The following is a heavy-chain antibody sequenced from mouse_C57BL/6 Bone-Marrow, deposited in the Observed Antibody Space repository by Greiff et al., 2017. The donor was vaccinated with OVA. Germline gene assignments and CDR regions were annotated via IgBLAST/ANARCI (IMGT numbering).Heavy chain of an antibody. CDR1: GYTFTGYW. D-gene: IGHD2-3*01. V-gene: IGHV1-9*01. CDR2: ILPGSGST. J-gene: IGHJ4*01. CDR3: ARGSYDGYYHYAMDY. Sequence: QVQLQQSGAELMKPGASVKLSCKATGYTFTGYWIEWVKQRPGHGLEWIGEILPGSGSTNYNEKFKGKATFTADTSSNTAYMQLRSLTTEDSAIYYCARGSYDGYYHYAMDYWGQGTSVTVSS.